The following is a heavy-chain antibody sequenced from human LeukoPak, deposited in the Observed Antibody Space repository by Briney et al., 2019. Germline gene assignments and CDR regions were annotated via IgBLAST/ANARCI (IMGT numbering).Heavy chain of an antibody. V-gene: IGHV1-46*01. CDR2: INPDSGST. CDR3: AREYYDSQRGGFDY. CDR1: GYTFTGYY. Sequence: GASVKVSCKASGYTFTGYYMHWVRQAPGQGLEWMGLINPDSGSTNYAQNFQGRVTMTRDTSTSTVYMELSSLRSDDTAVYYCAREYYDSQRGGFDYWGQGTLVTVSS. D-gene: IGHD3-22*01. J-gene: IGHJ4*02.